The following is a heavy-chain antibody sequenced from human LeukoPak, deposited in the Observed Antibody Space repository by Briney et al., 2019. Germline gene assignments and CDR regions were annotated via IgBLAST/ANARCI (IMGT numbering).Heavy chain of an antibody. CDR2: IYYSGST. CDR3: ARESQDRSSSYDY. J-gene: IGHJ4*02. D-gene: IGHD6-13*01. V-gene: IGHV4-59*01. CDR1: GGSISSYY. Sequence: SKTLSLTCTVSGGSISSYYWSWIRQPPGKGLEWIGYIYYSGSTNYNPSLKSRVTISVDTSKNQFSLKLSSVTAADTAAYYCARESQDRSSSYDYWGQGTLVTVSS.